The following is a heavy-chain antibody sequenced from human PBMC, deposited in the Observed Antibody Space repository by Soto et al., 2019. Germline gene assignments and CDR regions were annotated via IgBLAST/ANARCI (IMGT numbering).Heavy chain of an antibody. J-gene: IGHJ4*02. D-gene: IGHD1-26*01. Sequence: QVQLQESGPGLVKPSETLSLTCTVSGASVSSGNYYWSRIRQPPGKGLECIGYISYSGSTNYNPSLKSRVTISIDTSKNQFSLKLSSVTAADTAVYYCARGSGSYYAYWGQGTLVTVSS. CDR3: ARGSGSYYAY. CDR1: GASVSSGNYY. V-gene: IGHV4-61*01. CDR2: ISYSGST.